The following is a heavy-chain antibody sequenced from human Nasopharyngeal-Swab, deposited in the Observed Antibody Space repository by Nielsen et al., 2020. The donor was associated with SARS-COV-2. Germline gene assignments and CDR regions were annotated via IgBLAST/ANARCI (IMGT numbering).Heavy chain of an antibody. J-gene: IGHJ6*02. Sequence: ASVKVSCKASGYTFTSYAMHWVRQAPGQRLEWMGWINAGNGNTKYSQKFQGRVTITRDTSASTAYIELSSLRSEDTAVYYCARNYDILTGYYKGAYYYYGMDVWGQGTTVTVSS. CDR1: GYTFTSYA. CDR2: INAGNGNT. D-gene: IGHD3-9*01. CDR3: ARNYDILTGYYKGAYYYYGMDV. V-gene: IGHV1-3*01.